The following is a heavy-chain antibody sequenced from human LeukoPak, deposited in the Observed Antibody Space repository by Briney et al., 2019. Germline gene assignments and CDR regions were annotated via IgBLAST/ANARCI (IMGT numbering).Heavy chain of an antibody. Sequence: GESLKISCKGSGYSFTSYWIGWVRQMPGKGLEWMGIIYPGDSDTRYSPSFQGQVTISADKSISTAYLQWSSLKASDIAMYYCARPSGYGDYYWYFDLWGRGTLVTVSS. CDR1: GYSFTSYW. CDR3: ARPSGYGDYYWYFDL. D-gene: IGHD4-17*01. J-gene: IGHJ2*01. V-gene: IGHV5-51*01. CDR2: IYPGDSDT.